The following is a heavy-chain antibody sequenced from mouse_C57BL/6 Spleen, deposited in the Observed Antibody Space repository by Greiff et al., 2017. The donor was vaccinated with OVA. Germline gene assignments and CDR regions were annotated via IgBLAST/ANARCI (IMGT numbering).Heavy chain of an antibody. CDR1: GFTFSSYA. V-gene: IGHV5-4*01. J-gene: IGHJ1*03. CDR2: ISDGGSYT. Sequence: EVKLVESGGGLVKPGGSLKLSCAASGFTFSSYAMSWVRQTPEKRLEWVATISDGGSYTYYPDNVKGRFTISRDNAKNNLYLQMSHLKSEDTAMYYCARDHGSSYWYFDVWGTGTTVTVSS. D-gene: IGHD1-1*01. CDR3: ARDHGSSYWYFDV.